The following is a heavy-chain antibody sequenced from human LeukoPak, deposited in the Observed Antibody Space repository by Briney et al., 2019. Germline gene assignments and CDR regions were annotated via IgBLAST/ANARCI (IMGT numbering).Heavy chain of an antibody. Sequence: GGSLRLTCTVSGFSFSNYGMNWVRQAPGKGLEWVSRISWNGGSTAYADSVKSRFTISSDNAKNSLHVQINSLRAEDTAVYYCARDINYCGGDCYSGVGDYWGQGTLVTVSS. CDR2: ISWNGGST. J-gene: IGHJ4*02. CDR1: GFSFSNYG. V-gene: IGHV3-20*04. D-gene: IGHD2-21*02. CDR3: ARDINYCGGDCYSGVGDY.